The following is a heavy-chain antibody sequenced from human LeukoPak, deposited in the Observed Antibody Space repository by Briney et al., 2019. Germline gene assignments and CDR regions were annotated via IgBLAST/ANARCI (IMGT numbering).Heavy chain of an antibody. CDR3: ARVRGHYDFWSGYYWDYFDY. CDR2: IIPIFCTA. J-gene: IGHJ4*02. CDR1: GGTFSSYA. Sequence: ASVKVSCKASGGTFSSYAISWVRQAPGQGLEWMGGIIPIFCTANYAQKFQGRVTITAGESTSTGYMELSSLRSEDTAVYYCARVRGHYDFWSGYYWDYFDYWGQGTLVTVSS. D-gene: IGHD3-3*01. V-gene: IGHV1-69*13.